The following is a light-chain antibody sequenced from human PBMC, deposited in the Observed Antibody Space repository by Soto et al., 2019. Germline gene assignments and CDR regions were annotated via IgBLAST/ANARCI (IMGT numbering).Light chain of an antibody. CDR2: DAS. CDR1: QSISRW. V-gene: IGKV1-5*01. Sequence: DIQMTQSPSTLSASVGDRVTITCRASQSISRWLARYQQKPGKDPKLLIHDASTLESGVPTRFSGSGSGTEFTLTISSLQPDDFATYCCQQYNSYWTFGQGTKVDIK. J-gene: IGKJ1*01. CDR3: QQYNSYWT.